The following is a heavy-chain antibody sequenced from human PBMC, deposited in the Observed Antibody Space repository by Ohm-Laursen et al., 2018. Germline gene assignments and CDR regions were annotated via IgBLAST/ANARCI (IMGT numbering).Heavy chain of an antibody. V-gene: IGHV3-48*01. CDR3: ARDFTYYYGSGSYGY. CDR1: VFTFSNYN. Sequence: GSLRLSCAASVFTFSNYNMNWVRQAPGKGLEWISFISSRSNTIYYADSVKGRFTISRDNARDSLYLQMNSLRAEDTAVYYCARDFTYYYGSGSYGYWGQGTLVTVSS. CDR2: ISSRSNTI. J-gene: IGHJ4*02. D-gene: IGHD3-10*01.